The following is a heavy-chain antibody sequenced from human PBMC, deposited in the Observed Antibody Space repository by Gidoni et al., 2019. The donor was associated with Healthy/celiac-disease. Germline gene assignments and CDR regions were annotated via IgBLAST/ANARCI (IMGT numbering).Heavy chain of an antibody. J-gene: IGHJ6*02. CDR3: MGVFYYYYGMDV. CDR2: IYYSGST. D-gene: IGHD1-26*01. CDR1: GGSISSSSYY. V-gene: IGHV4-39*01. Sequence: TVSGGSISSSSYYWGWIRQPPRKGLEWIGSIYYSGSTYYNPSLKSRVTISVDTSKNQFSLKLSSVTAADTAVYYCMGVFYYYYGMDVWGQGTTVTVSS.